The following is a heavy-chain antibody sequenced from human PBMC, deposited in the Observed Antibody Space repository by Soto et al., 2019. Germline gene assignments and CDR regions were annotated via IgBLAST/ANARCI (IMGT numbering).Heavy chain of an antibody. CDR3: ARGRIVVTITPDYDYHYVIAV. CDR2: TYYSGST. J-gene: IGHJ6*02. V-gene: IGHV4-59*01. CDR1: GGSISSYY. D-gene: IGHD5-12*01. Sequence: SENLSLTCTVSGGSISSYYWSWIRQPPGKELEWIGYTYYSGSTNYNPSLKSRVTISVDTSKNQFSLKLSSVTAADTAVYCCARGRIVVTITPDYDYHYVIAVPGRRTTVTVS.